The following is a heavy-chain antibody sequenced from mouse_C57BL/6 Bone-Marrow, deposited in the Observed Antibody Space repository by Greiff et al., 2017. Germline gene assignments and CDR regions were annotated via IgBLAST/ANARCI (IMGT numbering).Heavy chain of an antibody. CDR1: GYTFTSYW. CDR2: INPSSGYT. CDR3: ARGGGSSYWYFEV. V-gene: IGHV1-7*01. D-gene: IGHD1-1*01. Sequence: VQGVESGAELAKPGASVKLSCKASGYTFTSYWMHWVKQRPGQGLEWIGYINPSSGYTKYNQKFKDKATLTADKSSSTAYMQLSSLTYEDSAVYYCARGGGSSYWYFEVWGTGTTVTVSS. J-gene: IGHJ1*03.